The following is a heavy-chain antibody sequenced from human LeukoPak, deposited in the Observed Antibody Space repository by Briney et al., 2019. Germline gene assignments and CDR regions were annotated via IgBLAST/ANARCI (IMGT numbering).Heavy chain of an antibody. CDR3: ARGGQYQLLFSWFDP. CDR2: IYPGDSDT. J-gene: IGHJ5*02. V-gene: IGHV5-51*01. CDR1: GYSFTSYW. Sequence: GESLQISCKGSGYSFTSYWIGWVRQMPGKGLEWMGIIYPGDSDTRYSPSFQGQVTISADKSISTAYLQWSSLKASDTAMYYCARGGQYQLLFSWFDPWGQGTLVTVSS. D-gene: IGHD2-2*01.